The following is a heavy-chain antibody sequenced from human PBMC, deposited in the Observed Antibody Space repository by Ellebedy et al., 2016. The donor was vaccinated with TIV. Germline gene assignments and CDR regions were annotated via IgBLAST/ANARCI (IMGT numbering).Heavy chain of an antibody. CDR3: ARQFTVGRYITNWFDT. Sequence: GESLKISXEASGDSFPSHWIGWVRQMPGKGLEWMGVIYPDDSDTRYSPSFQGQVTISADRSTNTIHLQWTTLRPSDTAVYYCARQFTVGRYITNWFDTWGQGTLVTVSS. J-gene: IGHJ5*02. CDR1: GDSFPSHW. CDR2: IYPDDSDT. D-gene: IGHD5-18*01. V-gene: IGHV5-51*01.